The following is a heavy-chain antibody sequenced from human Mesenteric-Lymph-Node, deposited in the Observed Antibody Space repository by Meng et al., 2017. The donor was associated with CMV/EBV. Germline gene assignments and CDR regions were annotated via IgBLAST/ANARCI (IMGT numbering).Heavy chain of an antibody. CDR3: AKETNFDY. Sequence: LRLSCAASGFTFSSYAMNWVRQAPGEGLEWVSFISDNEGSIYYADSVKGRFTVSRDNSKNTLSLQMNSLRAEDTAVYYCAKETNFDYWGPGTLVTVSS. CDR1: GFTFSSYA. J-gene: IGHJ4*02. V-gene: IGHV3-23*01. CDR2: ISDNEGSI.